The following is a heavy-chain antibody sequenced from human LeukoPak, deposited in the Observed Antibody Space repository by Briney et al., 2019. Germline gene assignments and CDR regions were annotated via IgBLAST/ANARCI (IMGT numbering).Heavy chain of an antibody. CDR1: GFTFSSYS. J-gene: IGHJ4*02. Sequence: GGSLRLSCAASGFTFSSYSMNWVRQAPGKGLEWVSSISSSSSYIYYADSVKDRFTISRDNAKNSLYLQMNSLRAEDTAVYYCARDLYSAWYYYDSSGYGFFDYWGQGTLVTVSS. D-gene: IGHD3-22*01. CDR3: ARDLYSAWYYYDSSGYGFFDY. CDR2: ISSSSSYI. V-gene: IGHV3-21*01.